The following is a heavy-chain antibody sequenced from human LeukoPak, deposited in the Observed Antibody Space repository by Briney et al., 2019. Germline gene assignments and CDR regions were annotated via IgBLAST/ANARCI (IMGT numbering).Heavy chain of an antibody. CDR3: ARGIGSTVFFDY. CDR1: GFTFSNNW. V-gene: IGHV3-53*01. J-gene: IGHJ4*02. D-gene: IGHD4-17*01. CDR2: MYSGGNT. Sequence: GGSLRLSCAASGFTFSNNWVYWIRQAPGKGLVWVSVMYSGGNTYYADSVKGRFTISRDNSKNTLFLQMNSLRAEDTAVYYCARGIGSTVFFDYWGQGTLVTVSS.